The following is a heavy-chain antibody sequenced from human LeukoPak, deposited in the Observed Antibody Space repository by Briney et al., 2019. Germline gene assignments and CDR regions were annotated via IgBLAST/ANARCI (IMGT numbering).Heavy chain of an antibody. CDR3: ARLRGSYSRSWYFDL. Sequence: SETLSLTCTVSGGSISSYYWSWIRQPPGKSLEWIGYIYYNGITNYNPSLKSRVTISVDTSKTQFSLKLSSLTAADTAVYYCARLRGSYSRSWYFDLWGRGTLVTVSS. CDR1: GGSISSYY. CDR2: IYYNGIT. J-gene: IGHJ2*01. V-gene: IGHV4-59*08. D-gene: IGHD1-26*01.